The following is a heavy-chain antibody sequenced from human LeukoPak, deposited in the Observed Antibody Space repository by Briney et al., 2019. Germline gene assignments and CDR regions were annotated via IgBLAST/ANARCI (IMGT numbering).Heavy chain of an antibody. CDR3: AKGDDSGSGAMFDY. V-gene: IGHV3-30*02. CDR1: GFTFSSYG. D-gene: IGHD3-10*01. CDR2: IRYDVSNI. J-gene: IGHJ4*02. Sequence: GGSLRLSCAASGFTFSSYGMHWVRQAPGKGLEWVTFIRYDVSNIYYADSVKGRFTTSRDNSKNTLYLQMNSLRAEDTAVYYCAKGDDSGSGAMFDYWGQGTLVTVSS.